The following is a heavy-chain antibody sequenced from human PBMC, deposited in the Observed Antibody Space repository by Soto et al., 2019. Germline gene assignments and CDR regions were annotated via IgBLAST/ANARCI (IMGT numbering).Heavy chain of an antibody. V-gene: IGHV3-23*04. J-gene: IGHJ6*02. CDR3: AKGMGFWSAPTPGMDV. CDR2: ISGSGGST. D-gene: IGHD3-3*01. Sequence: MQLVESGGGLVQPGGSLRLSCAASGFTFSSYAMSWVRQAPGKGLEWVSAISGSGGSTYYADSVKGRFTISRDNSKNTLYLQMNSLRAEDTAVYYCAKGMGFWSAPTPGMDVWGQGTTVTVSS. CDR1: GFTFSSYA.